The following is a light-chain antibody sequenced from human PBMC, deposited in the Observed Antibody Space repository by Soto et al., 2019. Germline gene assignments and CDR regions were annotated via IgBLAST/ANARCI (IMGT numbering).Light chain of an antibody. V-gene: IGKV3-20*01. J-gene: IGKJ2*01. CDR1: QSVSSTY. Sequence: EIVLTQSPGTLSLSPGERATLSCRASQSVSSTYLIWYQQKPGQAPRLLIYGASSRATGVPDRFSGGGSGTDFTLTISRLEPEDFAVYYCQQLGSLPYTFGQGTNLEIK. CDR3: QQLGSLPYT. CDR2: GAS.